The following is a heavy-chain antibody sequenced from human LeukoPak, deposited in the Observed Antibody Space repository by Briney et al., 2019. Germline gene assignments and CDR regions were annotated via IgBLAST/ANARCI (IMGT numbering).Heavy chain of an antibody. CDR3: AKSGSSSWDWFDP. D-gene: IGHD2-2*01. J-gene: IGHJ5*02. Sequence: GGSLRLSCAASGFTFSTYSVNWVRQAPGKGLEWVSIVTGDGRTTNYADSVRGRFTISRDNSKNRLHLQMNSLRAEDTAVYYCAKSGSSSWDWFDPWGQGTLVTVSS. CDR1: GFTFSTYS. CDR2: VTGDGRTT. V-gene: IGHV3-23*01.